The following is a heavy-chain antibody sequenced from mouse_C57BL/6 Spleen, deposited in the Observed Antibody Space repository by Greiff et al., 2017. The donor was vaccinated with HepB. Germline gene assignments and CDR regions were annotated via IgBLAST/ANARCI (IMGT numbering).Heavy chain of an antibody. Sequence: QVQLQQPGAELVRPGSSVKLSCKASGYTFTSYWMHWVKQRPIQGLEWIGNIDPSDSETHYNQKFKDKATLTVDKSSSTAYMQLSSLTSEDSAVYYCARSDDYDGDYYFDYWGQGTTLTVSS. CDR3: ARSDDYDGDYYFDY. CDR2: IDPSDSET. CDR1: GYTFTSYW. D-gene: IGHD2-4*01. V-gene: IGHV1-52*01. J-gene: IGHJ2*01.